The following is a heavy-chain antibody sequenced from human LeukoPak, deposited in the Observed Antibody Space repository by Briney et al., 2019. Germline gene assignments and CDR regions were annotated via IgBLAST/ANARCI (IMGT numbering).Heavy chain of an antibody. J-gene: IGHJ4*02. D-gene: IGHD6-13*01. CDR2: IYYSGST. V-gene: IGHV4-59*08. CDR3: AKRGSNTWSDFDY. CDR1: GGSISSYY. Sequence: PSETLSLTCTVSGGSISSYYWSWIRQPPGKGLEWIGYIYYSGSTNYNPSLKSRATISVDTSKNQFSLKLSSVTAADTAVYYCAKRGSNTWSDFDYWGQGTLVTVSS.